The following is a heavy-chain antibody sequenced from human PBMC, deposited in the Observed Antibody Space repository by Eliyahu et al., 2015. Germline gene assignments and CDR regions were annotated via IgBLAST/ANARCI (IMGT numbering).Heavy chain of an antibody. CDR3: AKDISSDGGNSGAFDI. J-gene: IGHJ3*02. V-gene: IGHV3-43*02. CDR1: GFTFDDYA. D-gene: IGHD4-23*01. Sequence: ESGGGVVQPGGSLRLSCAASGFTFDDYAMHWVRQAPGKGLEWVSLISGDGGSTYYADSVKGRFTISRDNSKNSLYLQMNSLRTEDTALYYCAKDISSDGGNSGAFDIWGQGTMVTVSS. CDR2: ISGDGGST.